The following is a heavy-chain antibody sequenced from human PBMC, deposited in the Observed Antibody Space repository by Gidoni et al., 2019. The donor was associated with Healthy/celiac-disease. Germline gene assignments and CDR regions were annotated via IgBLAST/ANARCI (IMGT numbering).Heavy chain of an antibody. D-gene: IGHD3-16*02. J-gene: IGHJ6*02. V-gene: IGHV4-34*01. CDR2: INHSGST. Sequence: QVQLQQWGAGLLQPSETMSLTCAVHGGSFSGYYWRWIRQPPGKGLEWIGEINHSGSTNYNPSLKSRVTISVDTSKNQFTLKLSSVTAADTAVYYCASERYDYVWGSYRYPSYYYYGMDVGGQGTTVTVSS. CDR1: GGSFSGYY. CDR3: ASERYDYVWGSYRYPSYYYYGMDV.